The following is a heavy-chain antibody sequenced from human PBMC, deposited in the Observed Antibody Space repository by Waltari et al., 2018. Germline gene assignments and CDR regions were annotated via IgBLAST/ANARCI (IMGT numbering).Heavy chain of an antibody. J-gene: IGHJ4*02. CDR2: IYYSGST. V-gene: IGHV4-59*11. CDR3: ARGRDSSSWYYFAY. D-gene: IGHD6-13*01. CDR1: GGPISSHY. Sequence: QVQLQESGPGLVKPSETLSLTCTVSGGPISSHYWSWLRQPPGKGLEWIGYIYYSGSTNYNPSLKSRVTISVDTSKNQFSLKLSSVTAADTAVYYCARGRDSSSWYYFAYWGQGTLVTVSS.